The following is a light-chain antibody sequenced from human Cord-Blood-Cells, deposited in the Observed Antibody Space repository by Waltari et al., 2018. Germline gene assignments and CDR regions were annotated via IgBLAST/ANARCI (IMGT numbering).Light chain of an antibody. Sequence: EIVLTQSPGTLSLSPGERATLSCRASQSVSSSYLAWYQQKPGQAPRLLIYGASSRATGIPDRFSGSGSGTDFTLTISRLEPEDVAVYYCQQYGSSPFTFDPGTKVDIK. J-gene: IGKJ3*01. CDR1: QSVSSSY. V-gene: IGKV3-20*01. CDR3: QQYGSSPFT. CDR2: GAS.